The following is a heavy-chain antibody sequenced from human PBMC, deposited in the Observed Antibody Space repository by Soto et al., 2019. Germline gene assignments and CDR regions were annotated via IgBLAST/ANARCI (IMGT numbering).Heavy chain of an antibody. CDR1: GYTFFTYD. CDR3: AGHHSPTTSEDGFDP. J-gene: IGHJ5*02. V-gene: IGHV1-18*01. D-gene: IGHD5-12*01. Sequence: ASVKVSCKASGYTFFTYDISWVRQAPGQGLEWMGWISTHSGDPKNAQKFQGRVTMPTDTSTRTAYLELRGPRLDGSAVSDCAGHHSPTTSEDGFDPWGQGTLVTGS. CDR2: ISTHSGDP.